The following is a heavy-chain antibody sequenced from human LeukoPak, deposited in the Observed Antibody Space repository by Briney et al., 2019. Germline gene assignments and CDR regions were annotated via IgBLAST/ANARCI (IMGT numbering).Heavy chain of an antibody. Sequence: SETLSLTCTVSGGSISSYYWSWIRQPPGKGLEWIGYIYYSGSTNYNPSLKSRVTISVDTSKNQFSLKLSSVTAADTAMYYCARRWPYFDYWGQGTLVTVSS. CDR1: GGSISSYY. V-gene: IGHV4-59*12. CDR2: IYYSGST. CDR3: ARRWPYFDY. D-gene: IGHD2-15*01. J-gene: IGHJ4*02.